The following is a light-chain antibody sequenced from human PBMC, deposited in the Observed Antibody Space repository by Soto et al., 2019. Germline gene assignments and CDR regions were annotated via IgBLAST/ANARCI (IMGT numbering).Light chain of an antibody. V-gene: IGLV2-14*01. CDR1: SSDVGGYNY. CDR2: EVS. Sequence: QSALTQPASMSGSPGQSITISCTGTSSDVGGYNYVSWYQQHPGKAPKLMIYEVSNRPSGVSNRFSGSKSGNTASLTISGLQAEDEADYYCSSYTSSSTLEYVFGTGTKVTVL. CDR3: SSYTSSSTLEYV. J-gene: IGLJ1*01.